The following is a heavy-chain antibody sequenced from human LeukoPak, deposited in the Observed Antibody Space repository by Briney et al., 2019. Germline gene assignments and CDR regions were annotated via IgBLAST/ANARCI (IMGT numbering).Heavy chain of an antibody. J-gene: IGHJ6*02. D-gene: IGHD3-22*01. Sequence: VASVNVSYRASGGTFSSYAISWVRQAPGQGLEWMGGIIPIFGTANYAQKFQGRVTITADESTSTAYMELSSLRSEDTAVYYCALHKYYYDSSGYYGMDVWGQGTTVTVSS. V-gene: IGHV1-69*13. CDR2: IIPIFGTA. CDR1: GGTFSSYA. CDR3: ALHKYYYDSSGYYGMDV.